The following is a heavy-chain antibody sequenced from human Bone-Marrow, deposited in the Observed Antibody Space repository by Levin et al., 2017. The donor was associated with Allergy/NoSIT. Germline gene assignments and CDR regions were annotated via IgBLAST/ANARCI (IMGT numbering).Heavy chain of an antibody. Sequence: SETLSLTCTVSGGSISSSSYYWGWIRQPPGKGLEWIGSIYYSGSTYYNPSLKSRVTISVDMSKNQFSLKLSSVTAADTAVYYCARDAGSSGYLWGQGTLVTVSS. CDR2: IYYSGST. D-gene: IGHD3-22*01. V-gene: IGHV4-39*07. CDR3: ARDAGSSGYL. J-gene: IGHJ4*02. CDR1: GGSISSSSYY.